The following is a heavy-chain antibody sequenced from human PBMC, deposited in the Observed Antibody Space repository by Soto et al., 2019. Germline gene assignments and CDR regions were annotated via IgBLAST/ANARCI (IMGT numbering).Heavy chain of an antibody. CDR1: GFNFSSYA. CDR2: FHGSSGST. D-gene: IGHD6-19*01. V-gene: IGHV3-23*01. Sequence: SLMLFCAASGFNFSSYAMGWDRQAPGKGLEWVPAFHGSSGSTYYAHPVEGHFTNTRDNCKHSLYLEMTRLSAEDSPVHYWAKQGGPAVAGNYFHSWSQGTLVPVSS. J-gene: IGHJ4*02. CDR3: AKQGGPAVAGNYFHS.